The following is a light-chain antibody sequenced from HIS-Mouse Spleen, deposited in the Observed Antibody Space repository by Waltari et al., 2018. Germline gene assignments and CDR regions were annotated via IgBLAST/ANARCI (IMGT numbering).Light chain of an antibody. CDR2: DVS. Sequence: QSALTQPRSVSGSPGQSVTISCTGPSSDVGGYNFVSWYQQHPGKAPKLMIYDVSKRPSGVPDRFSGSKSGNTASLTISGLQAEDEADYYCCSYAGSYTPWVFGGGTKLTVL. V-gene: IGLV2-11*01. CDR3: CSYAGSYTPWV. J-gene: IGLJ3*02. CDR1: SSDVGGYNF.